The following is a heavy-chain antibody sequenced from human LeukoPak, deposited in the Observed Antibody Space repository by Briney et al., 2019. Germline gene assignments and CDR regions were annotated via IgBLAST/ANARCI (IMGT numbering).Heavy chain of an antibody. CDR2: IIDYNGNT. CDR1: RYNFLSYG. D-gene: IGHD3-10*01. CDR3: ARVTLSGVIIRPGMDV. J-gene: IGHJ6*02. V-gene: IGHV1-18*01. Sequence: ASVKVSCKASRYNFLSYGFNWVRQAPGQGLEGMGWIIDYNGNTKFAQKFQGRITLTTDTSTSTAYMELRSLRPDDTAIYYCARVTLSGVIIRPGMDVWGQGTTVTVSS.